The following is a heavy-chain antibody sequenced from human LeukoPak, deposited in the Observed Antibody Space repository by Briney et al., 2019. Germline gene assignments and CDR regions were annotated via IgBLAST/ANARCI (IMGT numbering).Heavy chain of an antibody. V-gene: IGHV4-61*02. CDR3: ASYYYDSSGFDY. CDR1: GGSISSGINY. D-gene: IGHD3-22*01. CDR2: MYTSGSA. Sequence: SETLSLTCTVSGGSISSGINYWNWIRQPAGKGLEWIGRMYTSGSANYNPSLKSRVTISVDTSKNQFSLKLSSVTAADTAVYYCASYYYDSSGFDYWGQGTLVTVSS. J-gene: IGHJ4*02.